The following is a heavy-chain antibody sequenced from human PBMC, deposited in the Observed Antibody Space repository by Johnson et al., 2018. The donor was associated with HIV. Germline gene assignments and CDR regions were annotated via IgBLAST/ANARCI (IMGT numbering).Heavy chain of an antibody. CDR2: ISYDGSNK. Sequence: QVQLVESGGGVVQPGRSLRLSCAASGFTFNNYGMHWVRQAPGKGLEWVAVISYDGSNKYYADSVKGRFTISRDNSKNTLYLQMNSLRAEDMAVYYCARASALDIWGQGTMVTVSS. CDR1: GFTFNNYG. CDR3: ARASALDI. J-gene: IGHJ3*02. V-gene: IGHV3-30*03.